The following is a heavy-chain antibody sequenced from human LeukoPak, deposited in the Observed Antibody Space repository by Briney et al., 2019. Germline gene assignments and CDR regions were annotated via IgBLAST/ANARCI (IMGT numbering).Heavy chain of an antibody. CDR2: INHSGST. J-gene: IGHJ4*02. CDR3: ARRRGYSYGYGR. V-gene: IGHV4-34*01. CDR1: GGSFSGYY. Sequence: PSETLSLTCTVYGGSFSGYYWSWIRQLPGKGLEWIGEINHSGSTNYNPSLKSRVTISVDTSKNQFSLKLSSVTAADTAVYYCARRRGYSYGYGRWGQGALVTVSS. D-gene: IGHD5-18*01.